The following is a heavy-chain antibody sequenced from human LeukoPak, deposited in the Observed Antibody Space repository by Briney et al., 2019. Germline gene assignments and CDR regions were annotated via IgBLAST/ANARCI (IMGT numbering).Heavy chain of an antibody. CDR3: TRHGPDGAIDDFDF. CDR2: ITTKATKYAT. CDR1: GFSFTVSQ. Sequence: GGSLKLSCTASGFSFTVSQIHWVRQASGKGLEWLGHITTKATKYATSYAASVRGRFTVSRDDSKNTAYLQMNSLRTDDTAVYFCTRHGPDGAIDDFDFWGQGTLVTVSS. D-gene: IGHD1-26*01. J-gene: IGHJ4*02. V-gene: IGHV3-73*01.